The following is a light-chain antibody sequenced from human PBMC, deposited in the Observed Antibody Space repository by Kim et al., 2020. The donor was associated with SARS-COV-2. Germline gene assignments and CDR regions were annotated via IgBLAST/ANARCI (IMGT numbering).Light chain of an antibody. Sequence: GQSITIACTGNSRDVGGYNYVTWYQQNPGKAPKLMIYDVSNRPSGVSNRFSGSKSGNTASLTISGRQAEDEADYYCSSYTSSSTWVFGGGTQLTVL. J-gene: IGLJ3*02. CDR2: DVS. V-gene: IGLV2-14*03. CDR1: SRDVGGYNY. CDR3: SSYTSSSTWV.